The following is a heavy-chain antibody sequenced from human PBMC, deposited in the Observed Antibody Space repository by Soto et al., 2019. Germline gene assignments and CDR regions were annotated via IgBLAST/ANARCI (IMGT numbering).Heavy chain of an antibody. J-gene: IGHJ6*02. D-gene: IGHD3-3*01. CDR1: GGTFSSYA. V-gene: IGHV1-69*01. CDR3: GLTTNFWSGYDDYYYYGMDV. Sequence: QVQLVQSGAEVKKPGSSVKVSCKASGGTFSSYAISWVRQAPGQGLEWMGGIIPIFGTANYAQKFQGRVTITADESTSTAYMELSSLRSEDTAVYYCGLTTNFWSGYDDYYYYGMDVWGQGTTVTVSS. CDR2: IIPIFGTA.